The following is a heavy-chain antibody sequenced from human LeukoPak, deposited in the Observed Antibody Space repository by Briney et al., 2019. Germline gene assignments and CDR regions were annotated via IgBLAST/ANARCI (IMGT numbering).Heavy chain of an antibody. CDR1: GFTFSSYA. CDR3: ARDLEVRGVISYFAYYYGMDV. CDR2: ISYDGSNK. Sequence: GGSLRLSCAASGFTFSSYAMHWVRQAPGKGLEWVAVISYDGSNKYYADSGKGRFTISRDNSKNTLYLQMNSLRAEDTAVYYCARDLEVRGVISYFAYYYGMDVWGQGTTVTVSS. V-gene: IGHV3-30-3*01. D-gene: IGHD3-10*01. J-gene: IGHJ6*02.